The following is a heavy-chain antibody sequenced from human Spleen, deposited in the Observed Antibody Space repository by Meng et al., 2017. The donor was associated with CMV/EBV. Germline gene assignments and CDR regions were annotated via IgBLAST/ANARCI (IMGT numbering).Heavy chain of an antibody. CDR3: ARDSPYCSSTSCAYYYGMDV. CDR2: VKSETDGRTR. Sequence: GESLKISCAASGFTFSDAWMSWVRQAPGKGLEWVARVKSETDGRTRDYAAPVKDRFTISRDNSKNTLYLQMNSLRAEDTAVYYCARDSPYCSSTSCAYYYGMDVWGQGTTVTVSS. CDR1: GFTFSDAW. D-gene: IGHD2-2*01. J-gene: IGHJ6*02. V-gene: IGHV3-15*01.